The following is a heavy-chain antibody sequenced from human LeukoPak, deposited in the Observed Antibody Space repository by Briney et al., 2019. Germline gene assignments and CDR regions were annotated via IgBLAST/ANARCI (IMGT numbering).Heavy chain of an antibody. Sequence: ASVTVSCKASGYTFTGYYMHWVRQAPGQGLEWMGWINPNSGGTNYAQKFQGRVTMTRDTSISTAYMELSRLRSDDTAVYYCARNYYGSGSHAEDYWGQGTLVTVSS. D-gene: IGHD3-10*01. J-gene: IGHJ4*02. CDR3: ARNYYGSGSHAEDY. CDR1: GYTFTGYY. CDR2: INPNSGGT. V-gene: IGHV1-2*02.